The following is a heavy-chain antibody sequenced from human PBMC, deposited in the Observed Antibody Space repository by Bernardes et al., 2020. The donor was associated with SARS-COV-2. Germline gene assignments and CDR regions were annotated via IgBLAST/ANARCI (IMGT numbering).Heavy chain of an antibody. CDR1: GFSFSNHW. V-gene: IGHV3-74*01. Sequence: GGSLRLSCAGSGFSFSNHWMHWVRRGPGKGLVWVSRIRDDGREINYADAVKGRFTISRDNAKTTLYLQMDSLRVEDTAVYYCGVGHNPGSDRHFQIWGQGTLVTVSS. CDR2: IRDDGREI. D-gene: IGHD1-26*01. J-gene: IGHJ1*01. CDR3: GVGHNPGSDRHFQI.